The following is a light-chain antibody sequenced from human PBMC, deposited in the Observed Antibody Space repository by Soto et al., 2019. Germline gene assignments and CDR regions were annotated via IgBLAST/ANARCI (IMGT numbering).Light chain of an antibody. V-gene: IGKV3-11*01. CDR3: HQRGSWPLT. J-gene: IGKJ4*01. CDR1: QSVGTY. CDR2: DAS. Sequence: EIVLTQSPATLSLSPGERATLSCRASQSVGTYLAWHQQKPGQAPRLLLYDASTRATGIPARFSGSGSGTDFTLTISSLEPEDFAVYYCHQRGSWPLTFGGGTKVEIK.